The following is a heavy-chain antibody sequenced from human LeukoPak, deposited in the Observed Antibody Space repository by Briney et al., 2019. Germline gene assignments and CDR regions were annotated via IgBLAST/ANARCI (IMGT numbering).Heavy chain of an antibody. V-gene: IGHV3-7*01. Sequence: SGGSLRLSCAASRFTFSSYCMSWVRQAPGKRVEWVANIKQDGSERYYVDSVKGRFTISRDNAKNSLYLQMNSLRAEDTAVYYCARERDYKDYYSGMYVCGERATFTVSS. CDR1: RFTFSSYC. D-gene: IGHD3-16*01. J-gene: IGHJ6*01. CDR3: ARERDYKDYYSGMYV. CDR2: IKQDGSER.